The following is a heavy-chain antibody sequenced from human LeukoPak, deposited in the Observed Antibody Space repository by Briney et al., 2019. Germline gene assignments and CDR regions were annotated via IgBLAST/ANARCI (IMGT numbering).Heavy chain of an antibody. Sequence: GGSLRLSCVASGFTFSNYWMHWVRQPPGKGLVWVSRIYVDGRTTNYADSVKGRFTISRDNSKNTLYLQMNSLRAEDTAVYYCARGAGYNYPYYFDYWGQGTLVTVSS. D-gene: IGHD5-24*01. CDR1: GFTFSNYW. V-gene: IGHV3-74*01. CDR2: IYVDGRTT. J-gene: IGHJ4*02. CDR3: ARGAGYNYPYYFDY.